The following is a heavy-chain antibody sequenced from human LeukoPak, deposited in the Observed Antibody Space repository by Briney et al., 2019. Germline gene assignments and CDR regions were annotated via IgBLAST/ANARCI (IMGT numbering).Heavy chain of an antibody. D-gene: IGHD3-22*01. V-gene: IGHV4-38-2*02. Sequence: SETLSLTCTVSGGSISSGYYWGWIRQPPGKGLEWIGSIYHSGSTYYNPSLKSRVTISVDTSKNQFSLKLSSVTAADTAVYYCARDNYYDSSGYDYWGQGTLVTVSS. CDR2: IYHSGST. CDR3: ARDNYYDSSGYDY. CDR1: GGSISSGYY. J-gene: IGHJ4*02.